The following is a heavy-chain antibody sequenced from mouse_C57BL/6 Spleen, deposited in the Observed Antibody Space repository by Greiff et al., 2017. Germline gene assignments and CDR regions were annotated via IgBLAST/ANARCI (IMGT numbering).Heavy chain of an antibody. Sequence: QVQLQQSGAELVRPGTSVKVSCKASGYAFTNYLIEWVKQRPGQGLEWIGVINPGSGGTNYNEKFKGKATLTADKSSSTAYMQLSSLTSGDAAVYFCARSGYDYDEGSSYYYAMDYWGQGTSVTVSS. J-gene: IGHJ4*01. D-gene: IGHD2-4*01. CDR3: ARSGYDYDEGSSYYYAMDY. V-gene: IGHV1-54*01. CDR2: INPGSGGT. CDR1: GYAFTNYL.